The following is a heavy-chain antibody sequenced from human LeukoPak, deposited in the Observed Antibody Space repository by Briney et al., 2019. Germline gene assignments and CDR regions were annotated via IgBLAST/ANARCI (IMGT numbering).Heavy chain of an antibody. CDR2: ISAYNGNT. V-gene: IGHV1-18*01. CDR3: ARDIGYCSSTSCHPYGY. CDR1: GYTFTSYG. D-gene: IGHD2-2*01. J-gene: IGHJ4*02. Sequence: ASVKVSCKASGYTFTSYGISWVRQAPGQGLGWMGRISAYNGNTNYAQKLQGRVTMTTDTSTSTAYMELRSLRSDDTAVYYCARDIGYCSSTSCHPYGYWGQGTLVTVSS.